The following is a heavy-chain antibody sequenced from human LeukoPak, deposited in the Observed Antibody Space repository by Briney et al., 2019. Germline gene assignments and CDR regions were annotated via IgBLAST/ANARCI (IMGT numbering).Heavy chain of an antibody. CDR2: ISYSGST. CDR1: GGSISSYY. V-gene: IGHV4-59*01. Sequence: SETLSLTCTVSGGSISSYYWSWIRQPPGKGLEWIGYISYSGSTYYNPSHKSRVTISVDTSKNQFSLKLSSLTAADTAVYYCASQYCSGSSCVSWFDPWGQGTLVTVSS. D-gene: IGHD2-15*01. CDR3: ASQYCSGSSCVSWFDP. J-gene: IGHJ5*02.